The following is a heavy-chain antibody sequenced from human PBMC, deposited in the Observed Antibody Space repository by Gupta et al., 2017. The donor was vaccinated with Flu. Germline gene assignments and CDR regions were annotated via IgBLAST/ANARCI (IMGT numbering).Heavy chain of an antibody. CDR2: LNPSGGGT. D-gene: IGHD3-10*01. J-gene: IGHJ3*02. CDR3: TRDGESATPHAFDI. V-gene: IGHV1-46*03. Sequence: RQAPGQGLEWMGILNPSGGGTSYAQKCQGRVTMNRDTSTSTVSLELSSLRSEDTAVYYCTRDGESATPHAFDIWGQGTMVTVSS.